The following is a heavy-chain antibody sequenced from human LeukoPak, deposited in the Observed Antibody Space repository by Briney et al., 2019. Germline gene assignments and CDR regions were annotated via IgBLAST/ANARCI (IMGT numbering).Heavy chain of an antibody. Sequence: GGSLRLSRAASGFTFSSYWMSWVRQAPGKGLEWVANIKKDGSEKYYVDSVKGRFTISRDNAKNSLYLQMNSLRAEDTAVYYCARVVVAATDYFDYWGQGTLVTVSS. V-gene: IGHV3-7*04. CDR3: ARVVVAATDYFDY. J-gene: IGHJ4*02. CDR2: IKKDGSEK. CDR1: GFTFSSYW. D-gene: IGHD2-15*01.